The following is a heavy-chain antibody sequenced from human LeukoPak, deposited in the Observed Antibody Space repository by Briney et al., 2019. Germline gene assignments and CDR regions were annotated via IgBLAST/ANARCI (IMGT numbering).Heavy chain of an antibody. J-gene: IGHJ4*02. D-gene: IGHD1-26*01. CDR1: GASISSYY. V-gene: IGHV4-59*01. Sequence: PSETLSLTCTVSGASISSYYWSWIRQPPGKGLEWIAYIYYSGNTNYNPSLKGRVTISVDRSKNQFSLKLSSVTAADTAAYYCARGPGSYYEFDYWGQGTLVSLSS. CDR3: ARGPGSYYEFDY. CDR2: IYYSGNT.